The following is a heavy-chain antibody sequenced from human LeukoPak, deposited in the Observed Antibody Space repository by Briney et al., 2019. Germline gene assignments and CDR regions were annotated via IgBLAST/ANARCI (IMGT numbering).Heavy chain of an antibody. D-gene: IGHD4-17*01. V-gene: IGHV1-18*01. CDR1: GYTFTSYG. Sequence: GASVKVSCKASGYTFTSYGISWVRQAPGQGLEWMGWISAYNGNTNYAQKLQGRVTMTTDTSTSTAYMELRSLRSGDTAVYYCARDRDYGDYGWFDPWGQGTLVTVSS. CDR3: ARDRDYGDYGWFDP. J-gene: IGHJ5*02. CDR2: ISAYNGNT.